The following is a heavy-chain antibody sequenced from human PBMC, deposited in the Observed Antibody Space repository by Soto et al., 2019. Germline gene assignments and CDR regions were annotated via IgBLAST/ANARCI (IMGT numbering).Heavy chain of an antibody. D-gene: IGHD6-19*01. CDR1: GYTFSHGW. V-gene: IGHV3-15*07. Sequence: EVQLVGSGGGLVKPGGSLRLSCAASGYTFSHGWMNWVRQAPGKGLEWVGRIKSISDGGTAEYAAPVNGRFSISRDDSKKTMYLEMNSLKTEDTGVYFCTTGPAVAWTWGQGTLVIVSS. CDR3: TTGPAVAWT. J-gene: IGHJ5*02. CDR2: IKSISDGGTA.